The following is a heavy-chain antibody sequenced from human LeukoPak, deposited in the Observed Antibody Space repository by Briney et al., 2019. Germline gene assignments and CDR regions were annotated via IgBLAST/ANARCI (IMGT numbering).Heavy chain of an antibody. J-gene: IGHJ4*02. CDR3: AKGPIAVAGFFDY. Sequence: RGSLRLSCAASGFTFSSYGMHWVRQAPGKGLEWVAVIWYDGSNKYYADSVKGRFTISRDNSKNTLYLQMNSLRAEDTAVYYCAKGPIAVAGFFDYWGQGTLVTVSS. D-gene: IGHD6-19*01. V-gene: IGHV3-30*02. CDR1: GFTFSSYG. CDR2: IWYDGSNK.